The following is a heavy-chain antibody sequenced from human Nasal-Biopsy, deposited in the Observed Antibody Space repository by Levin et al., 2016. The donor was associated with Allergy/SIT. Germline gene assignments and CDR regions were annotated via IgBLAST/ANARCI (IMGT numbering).Heavy chain of an antibody. V-gene: IGHV1-69*06. CDR2: ISPIFGRI. Sequence: SVKVSCKASGDTFGNYAISWVRQAPGQGLEWMGGISPIFGRINYAQKFQGRLTISADIFTSTAYMELSSLRSEDTAVYYCARPMLPRSILYYYYGMDVWGQGTTVTVSS. D-gene: IGHD3-10*02. CDR1: GDTFGNYA. J-gene: IGHJ6*02. CDR3: ARPMLPRSILYYYYGMDV.